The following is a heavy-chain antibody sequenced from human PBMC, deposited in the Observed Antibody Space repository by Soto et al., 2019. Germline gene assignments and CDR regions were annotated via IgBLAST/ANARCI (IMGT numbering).Heavy chain of an antibody. V-gene: IGHV3-30*18. D-gene: IGHD1-26*01. CDR1: GFTFSSYG. J-gene: IGHJ4*02. CDR2: ISYDGSNK. Sequence: PGGSLRLSCAASGFTFSSYGMHWVRQAPGKGLEWVAVISYDGSNKYYADSVEDRFTISRDNSKNTLYLQMNSLRAEDTSVYYCAKVLRGWELPFETDYWGQGTLVTVSS. CDR3: AKVLRGWELPFETDY.